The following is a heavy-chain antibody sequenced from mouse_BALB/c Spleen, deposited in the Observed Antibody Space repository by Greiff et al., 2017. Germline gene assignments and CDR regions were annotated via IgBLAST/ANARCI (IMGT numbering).Heavy chain of an antibody. D-gene: IGHD2-4*01. CDR3: ARVDYDAY. CDR1: GFTFSSFG. V-gene: IGHV5-17*02. J-gene: IGHJ3*01. CDR2: ISSGSSTI. Sequence: EVQVVESGGGLVQPGGSRKLSCAASGFTFSSFGMHWVRQAPEKGLEWVAYISSGSSTIYYADTVKGRFTIARDNPKNTLFLQMTSLRSEDTAMYYCARVDYDAYWGQGTLVTVSA.